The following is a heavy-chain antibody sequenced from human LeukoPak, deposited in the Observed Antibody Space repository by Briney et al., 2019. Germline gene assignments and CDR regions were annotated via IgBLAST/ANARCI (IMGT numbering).Heavy chain of an antibody. CDR2: ISSSSSYT. CDR3: ARDAKGDYYGSGSYLHPDY. D-gene: IGHD3-10*01. J-gene: IGHJ4*02. V-gene: IGHV3-21*05. Sequence: PGGSLRLSCAASGFTFSSYGMHWVRQAPGKGLEWVSYISSSSSYTNYADSVKGRFTISRDNAKNSLYLQMNSLRAEDTAVYYCARDAKGDYYGSGSYLHPDYWGQGTLVTVSS. CDR1: GFTFSSYG.